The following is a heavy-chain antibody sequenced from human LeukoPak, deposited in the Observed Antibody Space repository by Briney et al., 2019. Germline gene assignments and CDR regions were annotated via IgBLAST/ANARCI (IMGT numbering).Heavy chain of an antibody. CDR3: ARDRELGV. Sequence: SETLSLTCTVSGSSISIFYWSWIRQPPGKGLEWIGYIYDSVNTNYNPSLKSRVTISVDMSRNQFSLKLNSVTAADTAIYYCARDRELGVWGQGTTVTVSS. CDR2: IYDSVNT. V-gene: IGHV4-59*01. CDR1: GSSISIFY. D-gene: IGHD1-26*01. J-gene: IGHJ6*02.